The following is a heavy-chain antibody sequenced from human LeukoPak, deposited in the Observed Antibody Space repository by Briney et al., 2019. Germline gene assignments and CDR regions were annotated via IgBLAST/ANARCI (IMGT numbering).Heavy chain of an antibody. CDR2: VFYNGAT. J-gene: IGHJ3*02. D-gene: IGHD4-17*01. V-gene: IGHV4-39*07. CDR3: ARVTTQQQDAFDI. CDR1: GGSISSSIYY. Sequence: SETLSLTCIVSGGSISSSIYYWAWVRQPPGKGLEWIGTVFYNGATQYSPSLRSRVTISIDTSTNQFSLKLSSVTAADTAVYYCARVTTQQQDAFDIWGQGTMVTVSS.